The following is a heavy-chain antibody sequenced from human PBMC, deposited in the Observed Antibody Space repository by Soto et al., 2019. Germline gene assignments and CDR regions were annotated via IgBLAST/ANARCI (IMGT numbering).Heavy chain of an antibody. CDR2: IYHSGST. J-gene: IGHJ6*02. Sequence: PSETLSLTCAVSGGSISSSNWWSWVRQPPGKGLEWIGEIYHSGSTNYNPSLKSRVTISVDKSKNQFSLKLSSVTAADTAVYYCAKGSGSYYYYYGMDVWGQGTTVTVS. CDR3: AKGSGSYYYYYGMDV. CDR1: GGSISSSNW. V-gene: IGHV4-4*02. D-gene: IGHD1-26*01.